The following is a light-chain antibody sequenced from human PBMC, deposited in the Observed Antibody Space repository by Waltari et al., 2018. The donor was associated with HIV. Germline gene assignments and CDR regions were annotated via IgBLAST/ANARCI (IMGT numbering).Light chain of an antibody. CDR3: QEYNRG. CDR1: QGIVNW. Sequence: DSQLTQSPSTLSPSVGARVTITCRARQGIVNWLAWYQEKPGKAPKFLIYMASNLETGVPSRFSGSGFGTEFTLTISSLQPEDLGTYYCQEYNRGFGQGTKVEIK. CDR2: MAS. J-gene: IGKJ1*01. V-gene: IGKV1-5*03.